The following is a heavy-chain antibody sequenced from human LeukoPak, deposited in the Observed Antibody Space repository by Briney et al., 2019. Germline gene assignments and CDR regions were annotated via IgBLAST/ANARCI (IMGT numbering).Heavy chain of an antibody. D-gene: IGHD3-10*01. J-gene: IGHJ4*02. CDR1: GFTFSSYS. V-gene: IGHV3-21*01. CDR3: ARGSGSYYNPNFDY. CDR2: ISSSSSYI. Sequence: PGGSLRLSCAASGFTFSSYSMNWVRQAPGKGLEWVSSISSSSSYIYYADSVKGRFTISRDNAKNSLYLQMNSLRAEDTAVYYCARGSGSYYNPNFDYWGQGTLVTVSS.